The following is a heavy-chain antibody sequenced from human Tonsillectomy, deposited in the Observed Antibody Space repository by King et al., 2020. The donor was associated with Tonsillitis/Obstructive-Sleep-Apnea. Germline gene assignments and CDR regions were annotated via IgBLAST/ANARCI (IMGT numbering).Heavy chain of an antibody. CDR3: AKDGYSNYVGGYFDY. Sequence: EVQLVESGGGLVQSGRSLRLSCAASGFTFDDYALHGVRHAQGKGLEWVSGISWNSGSIDYADSVKGRFTISRDNAKNSLYLQRNSLRAEDTALYYRAKDGYSNYVGGYFDYWGQGTLVTVSS. D-gene: IGHD4-11*01. J-gene: IGHJ4*02. CDR2: ISWNSGSI. V-gene: IGHV3-9*01. CDR1: GFTFDDYA.